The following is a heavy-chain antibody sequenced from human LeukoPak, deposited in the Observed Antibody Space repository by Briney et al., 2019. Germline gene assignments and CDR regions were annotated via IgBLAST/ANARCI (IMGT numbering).Heavy chain of an antibody. CDR3: ASLLGGY. CDR1: GESSTAYY. J-gene: IGHJ4*02. D-gene: IGHD2/OR15-2a*01. V-gene: IGHV4-34*01. Sequence: SETLSLTCAIHGESSTAYYWNWIRHPPGKGRKRIGENKHRGSTNYNPSSKNRVTISEVTSKSQFSQKLSSVSAAEAAVYYGASLLGGYWGKGTMVTVSS. CDR2: NKHRGST.